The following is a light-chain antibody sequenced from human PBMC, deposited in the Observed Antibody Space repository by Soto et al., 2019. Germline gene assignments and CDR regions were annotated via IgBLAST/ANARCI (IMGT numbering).Light chain of an antibody. CDR3: QQSYNTPRT. CDR1: QSISTY. Sequence: DIQMTQSPSSLSASVGDRVTITCRASQSISTYLSWYQQKPGKAPKLLIYAASNLQSGVPSRFSGSGSGTDFTLTISSLQPEDFATYYCQQSYNTPRTFGQGNKLEIK. V-gene: IGKV1-39*01. J-gene: IGKJ2*01. CDR2: AAS.